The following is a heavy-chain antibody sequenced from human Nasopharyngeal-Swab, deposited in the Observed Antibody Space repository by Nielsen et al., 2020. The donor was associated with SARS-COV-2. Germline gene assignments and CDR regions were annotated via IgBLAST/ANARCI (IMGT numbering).Heavy chain of an antibody. J-gene: IGHJ2*01. CDR3: ARDIRTYDILTGYSLGYFDL. D-gene: IGHD3-9*01. V-gene: IGHV4-59*01. Sequence: WIRQPPGKGLEWIGYIHYSGSTNYNPSLKSRVTISVDTSKNQFSLKLSSVTAADTAVYYCARDIRTYDILTGYSLGYFDLWGRGTLVTVSS. CDR2: IHYSGST.